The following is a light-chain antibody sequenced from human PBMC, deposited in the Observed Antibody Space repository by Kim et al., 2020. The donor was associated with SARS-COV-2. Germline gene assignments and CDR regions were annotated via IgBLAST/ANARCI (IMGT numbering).Light chain of an antibody. J-gene: IGLJ2*01. CDR2: DVN. Sequence: GQSITFSCTGTSSDVGGYHYVAWYQQHPGKAPQLIIYDVNKWPSGVSNRFSGSKSGNTASLTISDLQVEDEADYYCSSYTSSVTLVFGGGTQLTVL. CDR1: SSDVGGYHY. V-gene: IGLV2-14*03. CDR3: SSYTSSVTLV.